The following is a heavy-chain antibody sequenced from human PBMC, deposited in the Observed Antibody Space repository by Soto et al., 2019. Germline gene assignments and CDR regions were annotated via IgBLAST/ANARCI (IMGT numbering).Heavy chain of an antibody. D-gene: IGHD3-22*01. Sequence: ASVKVTFKASGYTFTSYGISWVRQAPGQGLEWMGWISAYNGNTNYAQKLQGRVTMTTDTSTSTAYMELRSLRSDDTAVYYCARLGYYYDSSGPDAFDIWGQGTMVTVSS. CDR1: GYTFTSYG. CDR2: ISAYNGNT. V-gene: IGHV1-18*04. CDR3: ARLGYYYDSSGPDAFDI. J-gene: IGHJ3*02.